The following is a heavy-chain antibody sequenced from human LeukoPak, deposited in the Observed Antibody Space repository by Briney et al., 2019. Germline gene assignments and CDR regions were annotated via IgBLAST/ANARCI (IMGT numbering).Heavy chain of an antibody. J-gene: IGHJ4*02. D-gene: IGHD3-22*01. CDR2: IWYDGSNK. V-gene: IGHV3-33*06. CDR1: GFTFSRYG. CDR3: AKDLVRGADSSGWSGY. Sequence: PGGSLRLSCAASGFTFSRYGMHWVRQAPGKGLEWVAVIWYDGSNKYYADSVKGRFTISRDNSKNTLYLQMNSLRAEDTAVYYCAKDLVRGADSSGWSGYWGQGTLITVSS.